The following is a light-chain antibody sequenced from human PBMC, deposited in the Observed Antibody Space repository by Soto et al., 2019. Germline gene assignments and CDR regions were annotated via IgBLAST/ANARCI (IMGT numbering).Light chain of an antibody. J-gene: IGKJ1*01. CDR1: QGIGNY. CDR3: QQTYSTSWT. Sequence: DIQMTQSPSSLSASVGDRVTVTCRASQGIGNYLNWYQQKPGTAPKLLIYAASNLQSGVPSRFSGSGSGTDFTLTVSSLQPEDFATYYCQQTYSTSWTFGQGSKVDIK. CDR2: AAS. V-gene: IGKV1-39*01.